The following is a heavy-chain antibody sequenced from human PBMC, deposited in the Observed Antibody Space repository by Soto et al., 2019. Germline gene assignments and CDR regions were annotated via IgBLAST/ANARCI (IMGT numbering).Heavy chain of an antibody. Sequence: PSETLSLTCTVSGGSISSGDYYWSWVRQPPGKGLEWIAYIYYSGTTYYNPSLKSRVTMSRDTSKNQFSLKLESVTAADTAVYYCAREVGEFYYSSSSDAFDIWGQGTMFTVSS. CDR2: IYYSGTT. J-gene: IGHJ3*02. CDR3: AREVGEFYYSSSSDAFDI. V-gene: IGHV4-30-4*01. CDR1: GGSISSGDYY. D-gene: IGHD6-6*01.